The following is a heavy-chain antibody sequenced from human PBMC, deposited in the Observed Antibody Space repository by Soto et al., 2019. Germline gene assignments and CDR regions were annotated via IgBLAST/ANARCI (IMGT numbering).Heavy chain of an antibody. Sequence: ESGGGVVQPGRSLRLSCAASGFTFSSYAMHWVRQAPGKGLEWVAVISYDGSNKYYADSVKGRFTISRDNSKNTLYLQMNSLRAEDTAVYYCARAPTQDQYAPLYYYYGMDVWGQGTTVTVSS. J-gene: IGHJ6*02. CDR2: ISYDGSNK. CDR3: ARAPTQDQYAPLYYYYGMDV. CDR1: GFTFSSYA. V-gene: IGHV3-30-3*01. D-gene: IGHD1-1*01.